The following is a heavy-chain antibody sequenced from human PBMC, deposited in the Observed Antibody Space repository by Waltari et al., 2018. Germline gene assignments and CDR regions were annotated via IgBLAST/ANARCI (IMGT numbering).Heavy chain of an antibody. CDR2: MNPNSGNT. D-gene: IGHD6-13*01. J-gene: IGHJ6*02. CDR3: ARKLGIAAAGSDGMDV. Sequence: QVQLVQSGAEVKKPGASVKVSCKASGYPFTSYDITWVRPPPGQGLEWMGWMNPNSGNTGYAQKFQGRVTMTRNTSISTAYMELSSLRSEDTAVYYCARKLGIAAAGSDGMDVWGQGTTVTVSS. CDR1: GYPFTSYD. V-gene: IGHV1-8*01.